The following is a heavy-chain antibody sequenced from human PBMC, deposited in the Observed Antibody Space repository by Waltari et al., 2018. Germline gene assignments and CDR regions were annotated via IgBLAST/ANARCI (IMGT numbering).Heavy chain of an antibody. D-gene: IGHD5-12*01. J-gene: IGHJ4*02. Sequence: QVQLVQSGAEVKKPGASVKVSCKASGYTFTGYYMHWVRQAPGQGLEWMGWINPNSGGTNYAQKFQGWVTMTRDTSISTAYVELSRLRSDDTAVYYCARARRAGWLQSPYYFDYWGQGTLVTVSS. V-gene: IGHV1-2*04. CDR3: ARARRAGWLQSPYYFDY. CDR2: INPNSGGT. CDR1: GYTFTGYY.